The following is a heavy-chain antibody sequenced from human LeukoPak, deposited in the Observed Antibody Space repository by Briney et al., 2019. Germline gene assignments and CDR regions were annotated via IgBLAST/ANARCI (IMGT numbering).Heavy chain of an antibody. CDR2: INSGGSTL. D-gene: IGHD1-1*01. V-gene: IGHV3-48*04. CDR3: ARIHNLGILAHFDY. CDR1: GFTFSSYG. J-gene: IGHJ4*02. Sequence: GGSLRLSCAASGFTFSSYGMHWVRQAPGKGLEWVSYINSGGSTLYYADSVKGRFTISRDNAKNSLYLQMNSLRAEDTAVYYCARIHNLGILAHFDYWGQGTLVTVSS.